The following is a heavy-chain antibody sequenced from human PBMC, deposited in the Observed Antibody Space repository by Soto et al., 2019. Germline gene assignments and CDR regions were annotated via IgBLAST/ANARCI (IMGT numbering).Heavy chain of an antibody. CDR3: ASHMPPVTTSLAY. Sequence: EVQLLESGGGLVQPGGSLRLSCAASGFTFSDYAMTWVRQAPGKGLEWVSGISGSGGSTYYADAVKGRFTISRDNSKNTLYLPMNSLSAEDTAVYYCASHMPPVTTSLAYWGQGPLVTVSS. V-gene: IGHV3-23*01. D-gene: IGHD4-17*01. CDR1: GFTFSDYA. CDR2: ISGSGGST. J-gene: IGHJ4*02.